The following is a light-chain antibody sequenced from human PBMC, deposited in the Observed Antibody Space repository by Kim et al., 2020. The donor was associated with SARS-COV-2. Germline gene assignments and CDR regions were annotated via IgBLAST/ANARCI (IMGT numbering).Light chain of an antibody. Sequence: PGQSITISCTGTSSDVGGYNYVSWYQQHPGKAPKLMIYDVSNRPSGVSNRFSGSKSGNTASLTISGLQAEDEADYYCSPYTSSSTVFGGGTQLTVL. V-gene: IGLV2-14*03. J-gene: IGLJ2*01. CDR3: SPYTSSSTV. CDR2: DVS. CDR1: SSDVGGYNY.